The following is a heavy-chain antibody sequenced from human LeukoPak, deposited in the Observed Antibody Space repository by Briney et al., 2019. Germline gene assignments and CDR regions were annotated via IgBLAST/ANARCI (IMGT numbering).Heavy chain of an antibody. CDR1: GFTFSSYS. Sequence: GGSLRLSCAASGFTFSSYSMNWVRQAPGKGREWVSSISSSSSYIYYADSVKGRFTISRDNAKNSLYLQMNSLRAEDTAVYYCARDRQQLAYYYYYGMDVWGQGTTVTVSS. CDR3: ARDRQQLAYYYYYGMDV. CDR2: ISSSSSYI. D-gene: IGHD6-13*01. J-gene: IGHJ6*02. V-gene: IGHV3-21*01.